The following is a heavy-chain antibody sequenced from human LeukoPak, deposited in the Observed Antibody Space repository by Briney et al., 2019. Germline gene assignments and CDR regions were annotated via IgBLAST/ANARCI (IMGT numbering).Heavy chain of an antibody. CDR2: IYSGGST. CDR1: GFTVSSDY. J-gene: IGHJ4*02. CDR3: ARAPSGDHDY. Sequence: GGSLRLSCAASGFTVSSDYMSWVRQAPGKGLEWVSVIYSGGSTYYADSVKGRFTISRDNSKNTLYLQMNSLRAEDTVVYYCARAPSGDHDYWGQGTLVTVSS. V-gene: IGHV3-66*01. D-gene: IGHD2-21*01.